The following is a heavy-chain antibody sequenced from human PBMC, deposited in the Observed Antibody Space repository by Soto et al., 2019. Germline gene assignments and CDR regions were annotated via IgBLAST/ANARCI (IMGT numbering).Heavy chain of an antibody. CDR1: GFTFSTYA. J-gene: IGHJ4*02. D-gene: IGHD3-10*01. CDR3: AQDLYGSANYRFDY. Sequence: EVQLLESGGGLVQPGGSLRLSCAASGFTFSTYAMSWVRQAPGKGLVWVSGISGSGDSTNYADSVKGRFTISRDNSKNTLYLQMNSLRAEDTAVYYCAQDLYGSANYRFDYWGRGTLVTVSS. V-gene: IGHV3-23*01. CDR2: ISGSGDST.